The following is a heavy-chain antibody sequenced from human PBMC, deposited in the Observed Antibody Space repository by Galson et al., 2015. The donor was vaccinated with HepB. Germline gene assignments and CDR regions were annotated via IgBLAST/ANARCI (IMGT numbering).Heavy chain of an antibody. D-gene: IGHD2-21*01. V-gene: IGHV5-51*03. CDR3: ARRRAYAPDGLDV. CDR2: IYPGDSDT. J-gene: IGHJ6*02. Sequence: QSGAEVKKPGESLKISCKGSGYSFTSYWIGWVRQMPGKGLEWMGVIYPGDSDTRYSPSFQGRVTISADKSITTAYLHWNSLRASDTAMYYSARRRAYAPDGLDVWGQGTTVTVSS. CDR1: GYSFTSYW.